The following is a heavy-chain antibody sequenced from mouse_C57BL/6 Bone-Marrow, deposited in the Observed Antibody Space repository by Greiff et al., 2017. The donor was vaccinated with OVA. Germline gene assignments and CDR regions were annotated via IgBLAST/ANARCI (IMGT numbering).Heavy chain of an antibody. D-gene: IGHD2-1*01. J-gene: IGHJ1*03. CDR1: GYSFTGYY. CDR3: AREGSGNYVWYFDV. Sequence: VQLQQSGPELVKPGASVKISCKASGYSFTGYYMNWVKQSPDKSLEWIGELNPSTGGTTSNQKFKAKATLTVDKSSSTAYMQLKSLTSEDSAVYYCAREGSGNYVWYFDVWGTGTTVTVSS. CDR2: LNPSTGGT. V-gene: IGHV1-42*01.